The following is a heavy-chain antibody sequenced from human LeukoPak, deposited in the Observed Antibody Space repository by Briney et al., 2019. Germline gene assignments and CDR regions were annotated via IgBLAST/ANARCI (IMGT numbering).Heavy chain of an antibody. J-gene: IGHJ5*02. CDR2: ISAYNGNT. CDR1: GYTFTSYG. D-gene: IGHD3-22*01. V-gene: IGHV1-18*01. CDR3: AAGYYYDSSGYCGA. Sequence: ASVEVSCKASGYTFTSYGISWVRQAPGQGLEWMGWISAYNGNTNYAQKLQGRVTMTTDTSTSTAYMELRSLRSDDTAVYYCAAGYYYDSSGYCGAWGQGTLVTVSS.